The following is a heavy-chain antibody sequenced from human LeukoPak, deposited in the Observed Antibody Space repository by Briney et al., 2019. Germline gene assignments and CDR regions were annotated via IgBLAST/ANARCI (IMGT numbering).Heavy chain of an antibody. CDR3: ATSRVVTPGYDAFDI. CDR1: GGTFSSYA. J-gene: IGHJ3*02. V-gene: IGHV1-18*01. CDR2: ISAYNGNT. D-gene: IGHD4-23*01. Sequence: ASVKVSCKASGGTFSSYAISWVRQAPGQGLEWMGWISAYNGNTNYAQKLQGRVTMTTDTSTSTAYMELRSLRSDDTAVYYCATSRVVTPGYDAFDIWGQGTMVTVSS.